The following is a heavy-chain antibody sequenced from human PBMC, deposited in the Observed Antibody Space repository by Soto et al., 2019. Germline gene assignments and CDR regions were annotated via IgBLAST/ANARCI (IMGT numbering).Heavy chain of an antibody. D-gene: IGHD2-2*01. CDR1: GGCLSTCG. V-gene: IGHV1-18*01. CDR2: ISAYNDNT. J-gene: IGHJ6*02. Sequence: SVMGASKAVGGCLSTCGVDWGRQAPGQGLEWMGWISAYNDNTNYAQNLQGRVSMTTDTSTSTAYMELRSLRSDDTAMYYCARDQIPVAIVGYRYYGMDVWAQGTTVTVSS. CDR3: ARDQIPVAIVGYRYYGMDV.